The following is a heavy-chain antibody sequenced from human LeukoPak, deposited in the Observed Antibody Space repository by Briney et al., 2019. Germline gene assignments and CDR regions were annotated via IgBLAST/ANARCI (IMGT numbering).Heavy chain of an antibody. V-gene: IGHV3-30*03. CDR3: ARVPYSTGTYDY. CDR2: VSHGGSTE. Sequence: GGSLRLSCAASGFTFSRYTMHWVRQAPGKGLEWVAVVSHGGSTEYYADSVKGRFTISRDDSNNSLYLQMNSLRDGDTAVYYCARVPYSTGTYDYWGQGTLVTVSS. CDR1: GFTFSRYT. D-gene: IGHD6-19*01. J-gene: IGHJ4*02.